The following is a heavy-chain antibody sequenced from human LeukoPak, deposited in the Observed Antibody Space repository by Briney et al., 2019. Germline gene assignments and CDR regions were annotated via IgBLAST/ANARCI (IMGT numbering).Heavy chain of an antibody. Sequence: GESLRLSCAASGFTFSSYSMNWVRQAPGKGLEWVSYISSSSSTIYYADSVKGRFTIPRDNAKNSLYLQMNSLRDEDTAVYYCARDQGRLPPDILEPFDYWGQGTLVTVSS. CDR3: ARDQGRLPPDILEPFDY. D-gene: IGHD1-1*01. CDR1: GFTFSSYS. J-gene: IGHJ4*02. CDR2: ISSSSSTI. V-gene: IGHV3-48*02.